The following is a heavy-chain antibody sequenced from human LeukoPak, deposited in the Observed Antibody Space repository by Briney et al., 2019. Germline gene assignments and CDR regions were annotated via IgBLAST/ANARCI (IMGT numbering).Heavy chain of an antibody. CDR1: GFTFSNYW. CDR2: IKQDGSEK. J-gene: IGHJ5*02. CDR3: AREFDA. Sequence: GGSLRLSCAASGFTFSNYWMTWVRQAPGKGLERVANIKQDGSEKYYVDSVKGRFTISRDNAKNSLYLQMNSLRAEDTAVYYCAREFDAWGPGTLVTVSS. V-gene: IGHV3-7*05.